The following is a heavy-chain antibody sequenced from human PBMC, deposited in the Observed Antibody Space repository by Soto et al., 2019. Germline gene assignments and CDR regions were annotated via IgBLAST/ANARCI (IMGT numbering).Heavy chain of an antibody. CDR2: IRSKAYGGTT. CDR3: TRRREDYGDYYYMDV. Sequence: PGGSLRLSCTASGFTFGDYAMSWFRQAPGKGLEWVGFIRSKAYGGTTEYAASVKGRFTISRDDSKSIAYLQMNSLKTEDTAVYYCTRRREDYGDYYYMDVWGKGTTVTVSS. V-gene: IGHV3-49*03. D-gene: IGHD4-17*01. J-gene: IGHJ6*03. CDR1: GFTFGDYA.